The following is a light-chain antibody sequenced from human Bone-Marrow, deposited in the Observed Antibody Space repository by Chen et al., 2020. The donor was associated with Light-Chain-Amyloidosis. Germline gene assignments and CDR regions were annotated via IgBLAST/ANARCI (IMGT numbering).Light chain of an antibody. CDR2: RET. Sequence: SYELTQPPSVSVSPGQTARITCSGDDLPTKYAYWYQQKPGQAPVLVIHRETERPSGISERFSGSSSGTKATLTISGVQAEDEADYHCQSADSSGTYEVIFGGGTKLTVL. V-gene: IGLV3-25*03. CDR3: QSADSSGTYEVI. J-gene: IGLJ2*01. CDR1: DLPTKY.